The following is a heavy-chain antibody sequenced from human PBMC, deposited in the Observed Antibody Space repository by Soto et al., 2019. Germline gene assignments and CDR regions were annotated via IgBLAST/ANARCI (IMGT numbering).Heavy chain of an antibody. CDR2: IHYSGTT. Sequence: SETLSLTCTVSGGSMRNYFWTWIRQPPGKGLEWIGYIHYSGTTSFFPSYNPSLRSRVTPSEDTSKNQFSLKLLSVTTADTDVYFCAAGVASSRKLVPYYLDFWGQGTLVTVSS. D-gene: IGHD6-6*01. CDR3: AAGVASSRKLVPYYLDF. J-gene: IGHJ4*02. CDR1: GGSMRNYF. V-gene: IGHV4-59*01.